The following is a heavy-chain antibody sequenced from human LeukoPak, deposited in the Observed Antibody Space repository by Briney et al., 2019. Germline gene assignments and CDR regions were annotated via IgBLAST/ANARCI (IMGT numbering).Heavy chain of an antibody. Sequence: GGSLRLSCAASGFIFSNYAMTWVRQAPGKGLEWVSALSGSGGSTYYADSVKGRFTISRDNSKNTLYLQMDSLRAEDTAVYYCAKDERSGAFDIWGQGTMVTVSS. J-gene: IGHJ3*02. V-gene: IGHV3-23*01. CDR3: AKDERSGAFDI. CDR1: GFIFSNYA. CDR2: LSGSGGST. D-gene: IGHD1-1*01.